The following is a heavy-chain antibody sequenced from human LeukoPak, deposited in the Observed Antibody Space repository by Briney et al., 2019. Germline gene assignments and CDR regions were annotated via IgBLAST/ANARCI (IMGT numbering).Heavy chain of an antibody. CDR1: GFTFSSYA. V-gene: IGHV3-23*01. CDR3: AKARVYCSNTSCRRNGMDV. J-gene: IGHJ6*04. Sequence: PGGSLRLSCAASGFTFSSYAMSWVRQAPGKGLEWVSAISGSGGSTYYADSVKGRFTISRDNSKNTLYLQMNSLRAEDTAVYYCAKARVYCSNTSCRRNGMDVWGKGTTVTVSS. CDR2: ISGSGGST. D-gene: IGHD2-2*01.